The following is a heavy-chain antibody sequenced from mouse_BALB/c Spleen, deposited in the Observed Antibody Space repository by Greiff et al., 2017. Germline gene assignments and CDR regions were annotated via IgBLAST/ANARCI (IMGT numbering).Heavy chain of an antibody. CDR3: ARGQYYYAMDY. V-gene: IGHV5-4*02. CDR1: GFTFSDHY. Sequence: EVLLVESGGSLVKPGGSLKLSCAAPGFTFSDHYLYWVRQTPAKRLEWVATISDGGSYTYYPDSVKGRFTISRDNAKNNLYLQMSSLKSEDTAMYYCARGQYYYAMDYWGQGTSVTVSS. CDR2: ISDGGSYT. J-gene: IGHJ4*01.